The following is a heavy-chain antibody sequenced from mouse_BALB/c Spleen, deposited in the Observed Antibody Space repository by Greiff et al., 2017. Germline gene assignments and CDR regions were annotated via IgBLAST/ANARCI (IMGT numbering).Heavy chain of an antibody. Sequence: EVHLVESGGGLVKPGGSLKLSCAASGFTFSDYYMSWVSQTPEKRLEWVATISDGGSYTYYPDSVKGRFTISRDNAKNTLYLQMSRLKSEDTAMYYCARSDGYSGAMDYWGQGTSVTVSS. J-gene: IGHJ4*01. V-gene: IGHV5-4*02. CDR1: GFTFSDYY. D-gene: IGHD2-3*01. CDR2: ISDGGSYT. CDR3: ARSDGYSGAMDY.